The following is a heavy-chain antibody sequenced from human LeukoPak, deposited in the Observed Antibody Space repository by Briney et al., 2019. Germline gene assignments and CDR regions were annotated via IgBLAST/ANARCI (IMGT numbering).Heavy chain of an antibody. CDR3: AKGGKWDVTPFDY. CDR2: FNSDGSST. D-gene: IGHD1-26*01. CDR1: GFTFSTYW. Sequence: GGSLRLSCAASGFTFSTYWMHWVRQAPGKGLVWVSHFNSDGSSTSYADSVKGRFTISRDNAKNTLYLQMNSLRVEDTAVYYCAKGGKWDVTPFDYWGQGTLATVSS. V-gene: IGHV3-74*01. J-gene: IGHJ4*02.